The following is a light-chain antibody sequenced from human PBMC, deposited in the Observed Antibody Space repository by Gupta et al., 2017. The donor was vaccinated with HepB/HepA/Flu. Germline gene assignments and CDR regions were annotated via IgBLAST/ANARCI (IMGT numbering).Light chain of an antibody. V-gene: IGLV1-47*01. J-gene: IGLJ3*02. CDR1: RSNIGSNH. CDR2: RTT. Sequence: QSVLPQPHSASGTPGQGVAISCSGGRSNIGSNHVYWYQQFPGSAPKLIIYRTTQRPSGVPDRFSASKSGTSASLAISGRRSEDEADYYCAVWDDSLRGHWVFGGGTKVTVL. CDR3: AVWDDSLRGHWV.